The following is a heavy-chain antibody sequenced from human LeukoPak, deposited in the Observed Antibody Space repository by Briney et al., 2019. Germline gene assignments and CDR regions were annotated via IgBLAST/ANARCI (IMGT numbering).Heavy chain of an antibody. Sequence: ASVKVSCKVSGYTLTELSMHWVRQAPGKGLEWMGGSDPEDGETIYAQKFQGRVTMTEDTSTDTAYMELSSLRSEDTAVYYCAWSDFWSGYFGYWGQGTLVTVSS. V-gene: IGHV1-24*01. CDR2: SDPEDGET. D-gene: IGHD3-3*01. CDR1: GYTLTELS. J-gene: IGHJ4*02. CDR3: AWSDFWSGYFGY.